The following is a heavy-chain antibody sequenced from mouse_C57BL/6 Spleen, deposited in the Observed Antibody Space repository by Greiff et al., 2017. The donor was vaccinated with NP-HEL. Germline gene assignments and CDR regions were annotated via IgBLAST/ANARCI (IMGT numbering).Heavy chain of an antibody. Sequence: EVQLVESEGGLVQPGSSMKLSCTASGFTFSDYYMAWVRPVPEKGLEWVANINYDGSSTYYLDSLKSRFIISRDNAKNILYLQMSSLKAEDTATYYCAREAGSSGFDYWGQGTTLTVSS. CDR3: AREAGSSGFDY. D-gene: IGHD3-2*02. V-gene: IGHV5-16*01. J-gene: IGHJ2*01. CDR2: INYDGSST. CDR1: GFTFSDYY.